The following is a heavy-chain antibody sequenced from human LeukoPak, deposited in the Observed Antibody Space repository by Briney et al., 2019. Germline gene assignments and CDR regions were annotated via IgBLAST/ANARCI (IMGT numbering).Heavy chain of an antibody. CDR3: ARALDFWREGYYYYGMDV. CDR2: IYSGGST. V-gene: IGHV3-53*05. CDR1: EFTFSAYG. J-gene: IGHJ6*02. Sequence: PGGSLRLSCVASEFTFSAYGMSWVRQAPGKGLEWVSVIYSGGSTYYADSVKGRFTISRDNSKNTLYLQMNSQRAEDTAVYYCARALDFWREGYYYYGMDVWGQGTTVTVSS. D-gene: IGHD3-3*01.